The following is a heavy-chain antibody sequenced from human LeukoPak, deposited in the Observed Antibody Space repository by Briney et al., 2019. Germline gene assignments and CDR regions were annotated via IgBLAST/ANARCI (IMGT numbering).Heavy chain of an antibody. CDR1: GFTFSSYG. D-gene: IGHD5-12*01. CDR2: IRYDGSNK. J-gene: IGHJ4*02. Sequence: GGTLRLSCGASGFTFSSYGMNWVRQAPGKGLEWVAFIRYDGSNKYYADSVKGRFTISRDNSKNTLYLQMNSLRAEDTAVYYCAKDNGIVAPSIPLDYWGQGTLVTVSS. CDR3: AKDNGIVAPSIPLDY. V-gene: IGHV3-30*02.